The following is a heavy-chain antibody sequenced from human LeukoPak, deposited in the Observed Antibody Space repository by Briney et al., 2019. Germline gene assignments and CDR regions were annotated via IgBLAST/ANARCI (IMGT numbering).Heavy chain of an antibody. V-gene: IGHV3-9*01. Sequence: PGRSLRLSCAASGFTFDDYAMHWVRQAPGKGLEWVSGISWNSGSIGYADSVKGRFTISRDNAKNSLYLQMNSLRAEDTASYYCAKGKQWLALFDYWGQGTLVTVSS. CDR3: AKGKQWLALFDY. D-gene: IGHD6-19*01. CDR2: ISWNSGSI. CDR1: GFTFDDYA. J-gene: IGHJ4*02.